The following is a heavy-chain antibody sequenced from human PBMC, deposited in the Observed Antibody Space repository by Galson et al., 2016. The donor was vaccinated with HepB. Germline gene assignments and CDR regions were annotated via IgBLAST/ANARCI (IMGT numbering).Heavy chain of an antibody. CDR2: ISYDGTTQ. Sequence: SLRLSCAASGFAFNSYAVHWVHQAPGKGLEWVATISYDGTTQHYPGSVRGRFTVSRDNSKNTVYMQMNSLRPEDAAVYYCARGDGPGSFLIDDWGQGTPVTVSS. CDR3: ARGDGPGSFLIDD. CDR1: GFAFNSYA. J-gene: IGHJ4*02. V-gene: IGHV3-30-3*01. D-gene: IGHD3-10*01.